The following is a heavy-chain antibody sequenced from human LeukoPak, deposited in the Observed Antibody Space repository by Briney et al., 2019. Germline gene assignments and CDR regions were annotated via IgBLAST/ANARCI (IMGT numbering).Heavy chain of an antibody. Sequence: SETLSLTCAVYGGSFSGYYWNWIRQPPGKGLEWIGEINQSGSTNYNPSLKSRVTISIDTSKNQFSLKLRSVTAADTAVYYCARADCGYNYGPCYYYMDVWGKGTTVTISS. J-gene: IGHJ6*03. D-gene: IGHD5-18*01. CDR1: GGSFSGYY. CDR3: ARADCGYNYGPCYYYMDV. CDR2: INQSGST. V-gene: IGHV4-34*01.